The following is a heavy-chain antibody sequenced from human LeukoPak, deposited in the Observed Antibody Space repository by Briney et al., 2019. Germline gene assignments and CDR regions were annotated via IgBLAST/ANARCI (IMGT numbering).Heavy chain of an antibody. D-gene: IGHD3-22*01. CDR1: GFALSSSA. CDR2: IWYDGSNT. CDR3: ARDLQGSYYDSSGS. Sequence: TGGSLRLSCAESGFALSSSAMHWVRQAPGKGLEWVAVIWYDGSNTYYADSVKGRFTISRDNSKNTLYLQMSSLRAEDTAVYYCARDLQGSYYDSSGSWGQGTLVTVSS. J-gene: IGHJ5*02. V-gene: IGHV3-33*01.